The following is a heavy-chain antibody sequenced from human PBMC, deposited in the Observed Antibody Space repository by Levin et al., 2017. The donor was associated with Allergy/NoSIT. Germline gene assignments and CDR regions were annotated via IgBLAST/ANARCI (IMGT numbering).Heavy chain of an antibody. D-gene: IGHD2-8*01. CDR1: GGSFSDYY. V-gene: IGHV4-34*09. Sequence: PSQTLSLTCAVYGGSFSDYYWSWIRQHPGKGLEWIGYINYSGSTYYNPSLKSRVTISVDTSKNQFSLKLNSVTAADTAVYYCARDGGFCTNGVCPPYYYYPIDVWGQGTTVTVSS. CDR3: ARDGGFCTNGVCPPYYYYPIDV. CDR2: INYSGST. J-gene: IGHJ6*02.